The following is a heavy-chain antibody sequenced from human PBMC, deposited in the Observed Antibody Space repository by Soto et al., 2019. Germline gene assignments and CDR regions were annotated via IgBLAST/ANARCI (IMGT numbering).Heavy chain of an antibody. CDR1: GFTFSSYA. Sequence: EVQLLESGGGLVQPGGSLRLSCAASGFTFSSYAMSWVRQAPGKGLEWVSAISGSGGSSYYADSVKGRFTISRDNSKNTLYLQMNSLRAEDTAVYYCAKVEGYDFWKRAVDYWGQGTLVTVSS. CDR3: AKVEGYDFWKRAVDY. J-gene: IGHJ4*02. V-gene: IGHV3-23*01. D-gene: IGHD3-3*01. CDR2: ISGSGGSS.